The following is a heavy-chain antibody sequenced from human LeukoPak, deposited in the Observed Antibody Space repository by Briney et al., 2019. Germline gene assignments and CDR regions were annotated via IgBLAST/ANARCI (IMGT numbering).Heavy chain of an antibody. V-gene: IGHV5-51*01. CDR1: GYSFTSYW. Sequence: GESLKISCKGSGYSFTSYWIGWVRQMPGKGLEWMGIICPGDSDTRYSPSFQGQVTISADKSISTAYLQWSSLKASDTAMYYCARRLVSGDYYYYGMDVWGQGTTVTVSS. CDR2: ICPGDSDT. J-gene: IGHJ6*02. D-gene: IGHD4-11*01. CDR3: ARRLVSGDYYYYGMDV.